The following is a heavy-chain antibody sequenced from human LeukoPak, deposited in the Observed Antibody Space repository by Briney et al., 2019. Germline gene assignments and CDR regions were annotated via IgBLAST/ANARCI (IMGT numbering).Heavy chain of an antibody. CDR2: INPSGGST. Sequence: ASVKVSCKASGYTFTSYYMHWVRQAPGQGLEWMGIINPSGGSTSYAQKFQGRVTMTRDTSTSTVYMELSSLRSEDTAVYYCARDRVLRYSYYYFDYWGQGTLVTVSS. CDR3: ARDRVLRYSYYYFDY. CDR1: GYTFTSYY. D-gene: IGHD3-9*01. V-gene: IGHV1-46*01. J-gene: IGHJ4*02.